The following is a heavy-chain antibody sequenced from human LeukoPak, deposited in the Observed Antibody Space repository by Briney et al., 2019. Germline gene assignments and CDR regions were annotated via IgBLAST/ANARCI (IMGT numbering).Heavy chain of an antibody. CDR3: ARDRAGITIFGVVIQTPDY. Sequence: SVKVSCKVSGGTFSSYAISWVRQAPGQGLEWMGGIIPIFGTANYAQKFRGRVTITTDESTSTAYMELSSLRSEDTAVYYCARDRAGITIFGVVIQTPDYWGQGTLVTVSS. D-gene: IGHD3-3*01. J-gene: IGHJ4*02. CDR1: GGTFSSYA. CDR2: IIPIFGTA. V-gene: IGHV1-69*05.